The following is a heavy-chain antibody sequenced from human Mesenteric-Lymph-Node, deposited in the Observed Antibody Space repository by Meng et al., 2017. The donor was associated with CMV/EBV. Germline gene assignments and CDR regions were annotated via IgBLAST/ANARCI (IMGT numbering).Heavy chain of an antibody. D-gene: IGHD1-20*01. CDR1: GFTFSSYA. CDR2: ISYDGSNK. J-gene: IGHJ5*02. CDR3: ARVKWGITGTT. Sequence: QVQRVGCGGGVVRPGRSLRLSCAASGFTFSSYAMHWVRQAPGKGLEWVAVISYDGSNKYYADSVKGRFTISRDNSKNTLYLQMNSLRAEDTAVYYCARVKWGITGTTWGQGTLVTVSS. V-gene: IGHV3-30*04.